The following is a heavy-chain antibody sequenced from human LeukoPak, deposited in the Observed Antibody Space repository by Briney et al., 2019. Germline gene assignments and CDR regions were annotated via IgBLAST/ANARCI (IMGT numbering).Heavy chain of an antibody. J-gene: IGHJ3*02. V-gene: IGHV3-7*01. CDR2: IQPDGSEK. CDR1: GIPFSNYW. CDR3: ARSQGTYAAFDI. D-gene: IGHD4-17*01. Sequence: GGSLRLSCAGSGIPFSNYWMTWVRQAPGKGLEWVASIQPDGSEKYYVDSVKGRFTISRDNAKNSVFLEMNSLRDEDTAVYYCARSQGTYAAFDIWGQGTLVTVSS.